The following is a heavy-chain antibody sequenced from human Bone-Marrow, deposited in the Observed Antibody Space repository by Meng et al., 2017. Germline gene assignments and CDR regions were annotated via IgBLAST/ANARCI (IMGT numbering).Heavy chain of an antibody. D-gene: IGHD6-13*01. CDR2: ISGSGGST. J-gene: IGHJ4*02. CDR1: GFNFRTSA. CDR3: AKDPYSSSWYSALSDY. V-gene: IGHV3-23*01. Sequence: GESLKISCAASGFNFRTSAMSWVRQAPGKGLEWVSAISGSGGSTYYADSVKGRITISRDNSKNTLYLQMNSLRAEDTAVYYCAKDPYSSSWYSALSDYWGQGTLVTVSS.